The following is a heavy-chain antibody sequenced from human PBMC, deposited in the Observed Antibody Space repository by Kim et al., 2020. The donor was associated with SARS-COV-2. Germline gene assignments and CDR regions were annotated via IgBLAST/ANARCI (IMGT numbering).Heavy chain of an antibody. V-gene: IGHV3-7*01. J-gene: IGHJ4*02. Sequence: GGSLRLSCAASGFTFSDYWMRWVRHSPGKGLEWVADLNQDGSDKHYMESVKGRFTISRDNAKNSLFLQMDSLRAEDAALYYCARGGSYSFEYWSQGTLAT. D-gene: IGHD6-13*01. CDR3: ARGGSYSFEY. CDR2: LNQDGSDK. CDR1: GFTFSDYW.